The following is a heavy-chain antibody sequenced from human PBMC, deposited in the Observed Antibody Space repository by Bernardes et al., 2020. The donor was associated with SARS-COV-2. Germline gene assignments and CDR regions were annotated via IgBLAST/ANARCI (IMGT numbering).Heavy chain of an antibody. D-gene: IGHD4-17*01. J-gene: IGHJ4*02. CDR3: TKRRFDDYAIDS. Sequence: ASVKVSCKASGYTFTSYGISWVRQAPGQGLEWMGWISPYNGNTNYAQKLQGRVTISVDTSKNQFSLKLSSVTAEDTAVYYCTKRRFDDYAIDSWGQGTLVTVSS. CDR1: GYTFTSYG. CDR2: ISPYNGNT. V-gene: IGHV1-18*01.